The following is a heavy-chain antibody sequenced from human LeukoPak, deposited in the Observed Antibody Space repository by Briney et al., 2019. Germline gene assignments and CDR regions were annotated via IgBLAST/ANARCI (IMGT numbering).Heavy chain of an antibody. CDR3: ARALRFLESEWPLDYYGMDV. Sequence: GASVKVSCKASGGTFSSYAISWVRQAPGQGLEWMGGIIPIFGTANYAQKFQGRVTITADESTSTAYMELSSLRSEDTAVYYCARALRFLESEWPLDYYGMDVWGQGTTVTVSS. J-gene: IGHJ6*02. V-gene: IGHV1-69*13. D-gene: IGHD3-3*01. CDR2: IIPIFGTA. CDR1: GGTFSSYA.